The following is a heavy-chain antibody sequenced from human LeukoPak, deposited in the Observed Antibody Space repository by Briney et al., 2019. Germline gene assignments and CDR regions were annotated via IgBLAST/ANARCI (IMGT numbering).Heavy chain of an antibody. Sequence: PSETLSLTCSVPGGSVGSYYWSWIRQPAGKGLEWIGRIYTSGSTNYNPSLRSRATISVDKSKSQFSLKLTSVTAADTAVYYCARDLSYCSSTRCYAPYYFDYWGQGTLVTVSS. CDR1: GGSVGSYY. D-gene: IGHD2-2*01. J-gene: IGHJ4*02. CDR2: IYTSGST. V-gene: IGHV4-4*07. CDR3: ARDLSYCSSTRCYAPYYFDY.